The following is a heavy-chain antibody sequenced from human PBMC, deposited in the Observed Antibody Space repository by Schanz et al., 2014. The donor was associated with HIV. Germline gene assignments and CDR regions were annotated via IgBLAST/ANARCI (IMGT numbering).Heavy chain of an antibody. J-gene: IGHJ6*02. CDR2: ISWDGRST. D-gene: IGHD3-22*01. CDR1: GFTFHDYT. CDR3: AKNLRSGYPQYFGMDV. Sequence: EVQLVESGGLVVQPGGSLRLSCAASGFTFHDYTMHWVRQAPGEGLEWVSLISWDGRSTYYADSVKGRFTVSRDNSKNSLYLQMSSLKTDDTALYYCAKNLRSGYPQYFGMDVWGQGTTVTVSS. V-gene: IGHV3-43*01.